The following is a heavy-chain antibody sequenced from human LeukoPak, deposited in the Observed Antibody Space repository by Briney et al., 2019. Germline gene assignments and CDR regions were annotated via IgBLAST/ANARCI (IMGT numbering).Heavy chain of an antibody. D-gene: IGHD3-9*01. J-gene: IGHJ5*02. CDR1: GYTFTSYA. CDR2: INAGNGNT. Sequence: GASVKVSCKASGYTFTSYAMHWVRQAPGQRLEWMGWINAGNGNTKYPQKFQGRVTITRDTSASTAYMELSSLRSEDTAVYYCARSQEDYDIEGWFDPWGQGTLVTVSS. V-gene: IGHV1-3*01. CDR3: ARSQEDYDIEGWFDP.